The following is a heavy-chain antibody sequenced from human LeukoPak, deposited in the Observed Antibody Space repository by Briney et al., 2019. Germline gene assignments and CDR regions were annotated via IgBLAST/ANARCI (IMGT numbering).Heavy chain of an antibody. J-gene: IGHJ4*02. CDR1: GYIFSDYW. D-gene: IGHD3-16*01. CDR2: IDPASGIT. Sequence: ASVKLSCKASGYIFSDYWIPWVRQAPGPGLKCLGWIDPASGITNQPQKCQGRITVTRDTSASTVYMDLTGLTTDDAALYYCARVGAPGGLRRYHYYYWGQGTLVTVSS. CDR3: ARVGAPGGLRRYHYYY. V-gene: IGHV1-2*02.